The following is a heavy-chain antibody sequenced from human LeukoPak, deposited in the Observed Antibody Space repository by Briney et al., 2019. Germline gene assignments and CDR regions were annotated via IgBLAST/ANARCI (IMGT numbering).Heavy chain of an antibody. Sequence: PSETLSLTCTVSGGSVSSGSYYWSWIRQPPGKGLEWIGYIYYSGSTNYNPSLKSRVTISVDTSKNQFSLKLSSVTAADTAVYYCARDWYSSSSGYHYYGMDVWGQGTTVTVSS. V-gene: IGHV4-61*01. D-gene: IGHD6-6*01. CDR2: IYYSGST. J-gene: IGHJ6*02. CDR3: ARDWYSSSSGYHYYGMDV. CDR1: GGSVSSGSYY.